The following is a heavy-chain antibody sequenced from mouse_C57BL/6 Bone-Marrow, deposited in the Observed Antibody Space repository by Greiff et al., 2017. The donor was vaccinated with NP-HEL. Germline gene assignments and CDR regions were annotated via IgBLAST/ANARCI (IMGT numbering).Heavy chain of an antibody. J-gene: IGHJ3*01. CDR1: GYSITSGYY. Sequence: EVKLVESGPGLVKPSQSLSLTCSVTGYSITSGYYWNWIRQFPGNKLEWMGYISYDGSNNYNPSLKNRISITRDTSKNQFFLKLNSVTTEDTATYYCARGVYGSSPFAYWGQGTLVTVSA. CDR2: ISYDGSN. D-gene: IGHD1-1*01. V-gene: IGHV3-6*01. CDR3: ARGVYGSSPFAY.